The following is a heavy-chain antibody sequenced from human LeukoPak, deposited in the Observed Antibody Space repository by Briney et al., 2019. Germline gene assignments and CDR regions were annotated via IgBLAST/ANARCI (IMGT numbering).Heavy chain of an antibody. CDR3: ARGGGGWADAFDI. CDR1: GFTFSSYA. Sequence: PGGSLRLSCAASGFTFSSYAMSWVRQAPGKGLEWVSTINNSGGSTYYADSVKGRFTISRDNSKNTLYLQMNSLRAEDTAVYYCARGGGGWADAFDIWGQGTMVTVSS. V-gene: IGHV3-23*01. D-gene: IGHD6-19*01. CDR2: INNSGGST. J-gene: IGHJ3*02.